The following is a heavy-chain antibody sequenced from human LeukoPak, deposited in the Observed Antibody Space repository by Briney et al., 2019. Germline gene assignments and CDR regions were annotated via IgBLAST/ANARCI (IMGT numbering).Heavy chain of an antibody. D-gene: IGHD2-2*01. CDR3: ARRGYCSSTSCYIFDY. V-gene: IGHV4-59*08. CDR2: IYYSGST. CDR1: GGSINSYY. J-gene: IGHJ4*02. Sequence: SETLSLTCTVSGGSINSYYWSWIRQPPGKGLEWIGYIYYSGSTNYNPSLKNRVTISVDMSKNQFSLKLSSVTAADTAVYYCARRGYCSSTSCYIFDYWGQGTLVTVSS.